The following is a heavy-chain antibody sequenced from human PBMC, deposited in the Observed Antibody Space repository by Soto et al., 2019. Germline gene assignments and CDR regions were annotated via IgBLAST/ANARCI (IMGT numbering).Heavy chain of an antibody. CDR3: AAAASGSCYRYPSYGMDV. Sequence: QMQLVQSGPEVKKPGTSVKVSCKASGFTFTSSAVQWVRLARGQRLEWIGWIVVGSGNTNYAQKFQERVTITRDMSTSTAYMELSSLRSEDTAVYYCAAAASGSCYRYPSYGMDVWGQGTTVTVSS. CDR2: IVVGSGNT. V-gene: IGHV1-58*01. J-gene: IGHJ6*02. D-gene: IGHD1-26*01. CDR1: GFTFTSSA.